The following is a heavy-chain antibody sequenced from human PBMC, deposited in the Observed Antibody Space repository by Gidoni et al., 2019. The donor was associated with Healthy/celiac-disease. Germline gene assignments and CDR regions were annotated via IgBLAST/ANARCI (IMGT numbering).Heavy chain of an antibody. V-gene: IGHV4-34*01. CDR1: GGSFSGYY. D-gene: IGHD2-21*02. Sequence: QVQLQQWGAGLSKPSETLSLTCAVYGGSFSGYYWSWIRQPPGKGLEWIGEINHSGSTNYNPSLKSRVTISVDTSKNQFSLKLSSVTAADTAVYYCARGFVVTATPVLYYYGMDVWGQGTTVTVSS. J-gene: IGHJ6*02. CDR3: ARGFVVTATPVLYYYGMDV. CDR2: INHSGST.